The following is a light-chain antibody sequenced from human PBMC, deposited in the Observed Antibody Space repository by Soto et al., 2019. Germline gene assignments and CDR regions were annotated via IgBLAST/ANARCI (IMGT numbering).Light chain of an antibody. CDR2: GAS. CDR1: LSVSSN. J-gene: IGKJ1*01. V-gene: IGKV3-15*01. CDR3: QQYNDWWT. Sequence: EIVMTQSPATLSVSPGGRATLSCRASLSVSSNLAWYQQKPGQAPRLLIYGASTRATGIPARFSGSGSGTDFTLTISSLQSEDFAVYFCQQYNDWWTFGQGTKVDIK.